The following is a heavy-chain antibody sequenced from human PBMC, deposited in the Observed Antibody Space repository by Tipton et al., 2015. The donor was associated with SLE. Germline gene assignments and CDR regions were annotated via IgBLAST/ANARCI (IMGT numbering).Heavy chain of an antibody. CDR2: FHSSGIL. Sequence: TLSLTCTVSGGSINSFYWTWVRQPAGKGLEWIGHFHSSGILNYNPSLKSPVTMSGDTSKNQLSLKLNAVTAADTAVYYCARRPWGGFDYWGQGTLVTVSS. CDR1: GGSINSFY. V-gene: IGHV4-4*07. J-gene: IGHJ4*02. D-gene: IGHD3-10*01. CDR3: ARRPWGGFDY.